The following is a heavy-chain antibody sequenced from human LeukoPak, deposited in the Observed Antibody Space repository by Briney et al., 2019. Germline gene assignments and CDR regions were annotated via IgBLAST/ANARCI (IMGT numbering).Heavy chain of an antibody. D-gene: IGHD2-21*02. CDR1: GYTFTTYD. CDR2: MNSNSGNS. V-gene: IGHV1-8*01. CDR3: ARAPETYCAGDCSDAFDI. Sequence: ASVTVSCKASGYTFTTYDINWVRQAPGQGLEWMGWMNSNSGNSGYAQKFQGRLTMTRDTSTSTAYMELSSLRSEDTAIYFCARAPETYCAGDCSDAFDIWGQGTMVIVSS. J-gene: IGHJ3*02.